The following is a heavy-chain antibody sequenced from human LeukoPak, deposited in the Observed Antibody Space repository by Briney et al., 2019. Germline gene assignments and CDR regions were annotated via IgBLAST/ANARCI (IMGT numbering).Heavy chain of an antibody. J-gene: IGHJ3*02. CDR1: GFTVSSNY. CDR3: ARALHSSGWYYAFDI. CDR2: IYSGGST. Sequence: QPGGSLRLSCAASGFTVSSNYMSWVRQAPGKGLEWVSVIYSGGSTYYADSVKGRFTISRDNSKNTLYLQMNSLRAEDTAVYYCARALHSSGWYYAFDIWGQGTMVTVSS. V-gene: IGHV3-66*01. D-gene: IGHD6-19*01.